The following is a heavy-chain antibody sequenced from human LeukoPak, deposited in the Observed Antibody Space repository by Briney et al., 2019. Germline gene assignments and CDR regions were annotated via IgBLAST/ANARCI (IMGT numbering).Heavy chain of an antibody. D-gene: IGHD2-8*02. CDR3: AKDGSWSCTD. V-gene: IGHV3-30*02. CDR1: GFTFSSYG. Sequence: PGGSLRLSCAASGFTFSSYGMHWVRQAPGKGLEWVAVIWYDGSNKYYADSVKGRFTISRDNSKNTLYLQMNSLRADDTAVYYCAKDGSWSCTDWGQGTLVTVSS. CDR2: IWYDGSNK. J-gene: IGHJ4*02.